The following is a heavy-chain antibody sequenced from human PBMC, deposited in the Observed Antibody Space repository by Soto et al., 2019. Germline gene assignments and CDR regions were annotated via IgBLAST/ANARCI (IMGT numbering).Heavy chain of an antibody. CDR1: GFTFSSYA. V-gene: IGHV3-23*01. J-gene: IGHJ6*03. D-gene: IGHD2-2*01. CDR3: ASRDIVVVPAARTGSRKYYYYYRDV. CDR2: ISGSGGST. Sequence: EVQLLESGGGLVQPGGSLRLSCAASGFTFSSYAMSWVRQAPGKGLEWVSAISGSGGSTDYADSVKGRFTISRYNSKNTLYLQMNSLRAEDTVVYYCASRDIVVVPAARTGSRKYYYYYRDVWGKGTTVTVSS.